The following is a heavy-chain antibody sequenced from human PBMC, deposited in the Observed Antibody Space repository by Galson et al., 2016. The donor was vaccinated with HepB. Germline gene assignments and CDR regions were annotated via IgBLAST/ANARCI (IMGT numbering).Heavy chain of an antibody. Sequence: SLRLSCAASGFIFSIYAMHWVRQAPGKGLEWVAIISYDGSNKYYADSVKGRFTISRDNSKNTLYLQMNSLRPEDTAVYYCARLPGTASHGMDVWGQGTTVTVSS. CDR2: ISYDGSNK. CDR3: ARLPGTASHGMDV. J-gene: IGHJ6*02. CDR1: GFIFSIYA. D-gene: IGHD1-14*01. V-gene: IGHV3-30*04.